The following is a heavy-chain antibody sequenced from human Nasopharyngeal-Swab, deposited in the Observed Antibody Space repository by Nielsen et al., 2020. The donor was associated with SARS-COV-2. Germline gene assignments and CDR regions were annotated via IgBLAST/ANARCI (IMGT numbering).Heavy chain of an antibody. J-gene: IGHJ6*02. V-gene: IGHV4-59*13. CDR3: ARVPRQWVGGDYYYSGMDV. CDR1: GGSISSYY. CDR2: IYYNGNT. Sequence: ETLSLTCTVSGGSISSYYWSWIRQPPGKGLEWIGYIYYNGNTNYNPFLESRVTISIDTSKNQFSLKLSSVTAADTAVYYCARVPRQWVGGDYYYSGMDVWGQGTTVTVSS. D-gene: IGHD6-19*01.